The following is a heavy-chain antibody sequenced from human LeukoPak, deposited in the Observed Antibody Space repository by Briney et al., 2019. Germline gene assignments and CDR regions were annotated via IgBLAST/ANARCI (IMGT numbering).Heavy chain of an antibody. CDR2: INHSGST. CDR1: GGSFSGYY. J-gene: IGHJ4*02. V-gene: IGHV4-34*01. Sequence: PSETLSLTCAVYGGSFSGYYWSWIRQPPGKGLEWIGEINHSGSTNYNPSLKSRVTISVDTSKNQFSLKLSSVTAADTAVYCCARERHYYDSSGYRRHVLFDYWGQGTLVTVSS. D-gene: IGHD3-22*01. CDR3: ARERHYYDSSGYRRHVLFDY.